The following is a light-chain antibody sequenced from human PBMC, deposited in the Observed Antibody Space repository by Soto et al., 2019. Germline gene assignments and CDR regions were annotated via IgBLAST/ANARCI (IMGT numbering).Light chain of an antibody. CDR1: QSVSSY. CDR3: QQYTGRPRT. J-gene: IGKJ1*01. Sequence: IMLTLSPAALSFSSGERAPLSCRAIQSVSSYLAWYQQKPGQAPRLLIFDASNRATGIPARFSGSVSGTDFTLTISSLDSEDFAVYFCQQYTGRPRTFGQGTKVDIK. V-gene: IGKV3-11*01. CDR2: DAS.